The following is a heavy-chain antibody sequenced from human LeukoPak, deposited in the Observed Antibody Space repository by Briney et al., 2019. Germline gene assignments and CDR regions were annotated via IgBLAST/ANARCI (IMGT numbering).Heavy chain of an antibody. CDR3: AKEETIFGVADYYMDV. Sequence: GGSLRLSCAATGFTFDVYVMHWVRQAPGKGLEWVSSISWNSGTIGYADSVKGRFTISRDNARNSLYLQMNSLRAEDTALYYCAKEETIFGVADYYMDVWGKGTTVTVSS. D-gene: IGHD3-3*01. CDR1: GFTFDVYV. J-gene: IGHJ6*03. V-gene: IGHV3-9*01. CDR2: ISWNSGTI.